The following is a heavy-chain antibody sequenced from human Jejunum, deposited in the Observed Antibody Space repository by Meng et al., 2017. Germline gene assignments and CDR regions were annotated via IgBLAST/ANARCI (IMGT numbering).Heavy chain of an antibody. J-gene: IGHJ4*02. Sequence: VNLVQSGAEVKNPGASVKVSCKASGYTFTAYYIHWVRQAPGQGLEWMGWINPNTGGTNYAQNFEDGVTMTRDTSINTAYMEVSRLRSDDTAVYYCAREVGSLAGDFDSWGQGTLVTVSS. CDR3: AREVGSLAGDFDS. CDR2: INPNTGGT. D-gene: IGHD6-19*01. V-gene: IGHV1-2*02. CDR1: GYTFTAYY.